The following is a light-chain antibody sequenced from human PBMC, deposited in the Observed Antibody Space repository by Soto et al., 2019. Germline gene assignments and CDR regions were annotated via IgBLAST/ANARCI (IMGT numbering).Light chain of an antibody. CDR1: QSVSSSY. CDR3: QQYGSSQIT. Sequence: EIVLTQSPGTLSLSPGERATLSCRASQSVSSSYLAWYQQKPGQAPRLLIYGASSRATGTPDRFSGSGSGTDFTLTISRLEPEDFAVYYCQQYGSSQITFGQGTRLEI. CDR2: GAS. J-gene: IGKJ5*01. V-gene: IGKV3-20*01.